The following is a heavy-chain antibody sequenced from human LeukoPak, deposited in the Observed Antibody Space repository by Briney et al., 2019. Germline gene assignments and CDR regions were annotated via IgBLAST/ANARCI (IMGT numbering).Heavy chain of an antibody. CDR2: INPSGGST. D-gene: IGHD1-20*01. J-gene: IGHJ4*02. CDR1: GYTFTSYY. CDR3: ARGFITGTSYFDY. Sequence: ASVTVSCTASGYTFTSYYMHWVRQAPGQGLEWMGIINPSGGSTSYAQKFQGRVTMTRDTSTSTVYMELSRLRSDDTAVYYCARGFITGTSYFDYWGQGTLVTVSS. V-gene: IGHV1-46*01.